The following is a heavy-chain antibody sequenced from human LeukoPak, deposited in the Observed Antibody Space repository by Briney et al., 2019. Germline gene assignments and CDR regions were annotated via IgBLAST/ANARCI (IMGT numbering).Heavy chain of an antibody. V-gene: IGHV1-8*03. Sequence: ASVKVSCKASGYTLTSYDINWVRQATGQGLEWMGWMNPNSGNTGYAQKFQGRVTITRNTSISTAYMELSSLRSEDTAVYYCARIGKTYDFWSGYYRGGFVDYWGQGTLVTVSS. CDR1: GYTLTSYD. J-gene: IGHJ4*02. CDR2: MNPNSGNT. CDR3: ARIGKTYDFWSGYYRGGFVDY. D-gene: IGHD3-3*01.